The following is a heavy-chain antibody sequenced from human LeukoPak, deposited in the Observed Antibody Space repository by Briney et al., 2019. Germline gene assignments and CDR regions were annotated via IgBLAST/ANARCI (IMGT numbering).Heavy chain of an antibody. J-gene: IGHJ4*02. CDR3: AKEGGSGYDWGYFDY. CDR2: ISGSGGST. V-gene: IGHV3-23*01. CDR1: GFTFSSYA. Sequence: GGSLRLSCAASGFTFSSYAMGWVRQAPGKGLEWVSAISGSGGSTCYADSVKGRFTISRDNSKNTLYLQMNSLRAEDTAVYYCAKEGGSGYDWGYFDYWGQGTLVTVSS. D-gene: IGHD5-12*01.